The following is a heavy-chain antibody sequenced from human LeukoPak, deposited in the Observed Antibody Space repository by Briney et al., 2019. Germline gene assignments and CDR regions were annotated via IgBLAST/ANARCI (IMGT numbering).Heavy chain of an antibody. Sequence: GSLRLSCAASGFTFSSYAMHWVRQAPGKGLEWVAVISYDGSNKYYADSVKGRFTISRDNSKNTLYLQMNSQRAEDTAVYYCARGAIVVVPAAVDYWGQGTLVTVSS. D-gene: IGHD2-2*01. CDR3: ARGAIVVVPAAVDY. CDR2: ISYDGSNK. CDR1: GFTFSSYA. J-gene: IGHJ4*02. V-gene: IGHV3-30-3*01.